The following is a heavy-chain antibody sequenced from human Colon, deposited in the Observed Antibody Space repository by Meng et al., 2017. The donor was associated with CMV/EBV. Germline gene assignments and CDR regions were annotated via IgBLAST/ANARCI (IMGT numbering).Heavy chain of an antibody. D-gene: IGHD3-10*01. CDR3: ARVLWSYGSGSYCLDY. CDR1: GLTFSNHG. Sequence: GGSLRLSCAASGLTFSNHGMHWVRQAPGKGLEWVAFIRSDGSDKYYADSVKGRFTISRDNSKNTLYLQMNSLRAEDTAVYYCARVLWSYGSGSYCLDYWGQGTLVTVSS. CDR2: IRSDGSDK. J-gene: IGHJ4*02. V-gene: IGHV3-30*02.